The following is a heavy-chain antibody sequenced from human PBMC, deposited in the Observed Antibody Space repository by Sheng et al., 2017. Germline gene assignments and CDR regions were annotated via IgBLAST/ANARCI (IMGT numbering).Heavy chain of an antibody. V-gene: IGHV1-46*01. CDR3: ARDSLYGNSWYVN. D-gene: IGHD6-13*01. J-gene: IGHJ4*02. CDR1: GYTFSSHH. CDR2: INPSDGRT. Sequence: QVQLVQSGAEVKKPGASVKVSCKASGYTFSSHHIHWVRQAPGQGLEWMGRINPSDGRTDYAQKFQGRVIITRDSSTTTVYMELSSLRFNDTAVYFCARDSLYGNSWYVNWGQGTL.